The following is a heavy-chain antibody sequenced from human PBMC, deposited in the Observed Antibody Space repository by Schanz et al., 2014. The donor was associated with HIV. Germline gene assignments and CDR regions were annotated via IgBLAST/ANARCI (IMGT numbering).Heavy chain of an antibody. J-gene: IGHJ6*02. CDR2: ISYDGTKK. D-gene: IGHD3-3*01. CDR1: AFNFDSYG. CDR3: TRGRFLERGGMDV. Sequence: QVQLVESGGGVVQPGRSLRLSCVASAFNFDSYGMHWVRQAPGKGLEWVAVISYDGTKKHYADSVKGRFMISRDNSNNTLYLQMNSLRAEDTAVYFCTRGRFLERGGMDVWGQGTTVTVSS. V-gene: IGHV3-30*03.